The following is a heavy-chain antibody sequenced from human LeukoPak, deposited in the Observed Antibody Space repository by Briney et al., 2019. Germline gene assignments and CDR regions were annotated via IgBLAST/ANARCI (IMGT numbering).Heavy chain of an antibody. Sequence: GESLKISCKGSGYSFTSYWIGWVRQMPGKGLEWMGIIYPGDSDTRYSPPFQGRVTISADKSISTAYLQWSSLKASDTAMYYCASPPNDYADHGWFDPWGQGTLVTVSS. CDR1: GYSFTSYW. CDR3: ASPPNDYADHGWFDP. D-gene: IGHD4-17*01. J-gene: IGHJ5*02. V-gene: IGHV5-51*01. CDR2: IYPGDSDT.